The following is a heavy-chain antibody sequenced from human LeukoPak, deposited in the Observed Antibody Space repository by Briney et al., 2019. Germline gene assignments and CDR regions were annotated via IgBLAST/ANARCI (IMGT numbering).Heavy chain of an antibody. CDR2: ISYDGSNK. CDR1: GFTFSSYG. CDR3: AKVSFDILSGLVDY. D-gene: IGHD3-9*01. J-gene: IGHJ4*02. V-gene: IGHV3-30*18. Sequence: PGRSLRLSCAASGFTFSSYGMHWVRQAPGKGLEWVAVISYDGSNKYYADSVKGRFTISRDNSKNTLYLQMKSLITEDTAVYYCAKVSFDILSGLVDYWCQGTLITVSA.